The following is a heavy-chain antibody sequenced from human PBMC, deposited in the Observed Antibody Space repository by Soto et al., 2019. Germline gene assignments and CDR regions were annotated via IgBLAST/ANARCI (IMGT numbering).Heavy chain of an antibody. CDR2: IKQDGSGK. CDR3: ARGGRQWLENPTYYYYGMDV. J-gene: IGHJ6*02. D-gene: IGHD6-19*01. V-gene: IGHV3-7*05. Sequence: GGSLRLSCAASGFTFSSYWMSWVRQAPGKGLEWVANIKQDGSGKYYVDSVKGRFTISRDNAKNSLYLQMNSLRAEDTAVYYCARGGRQWLENPTYYYYGMDVWGQGTTVTVSS. CDR1: GFTFSSYW.